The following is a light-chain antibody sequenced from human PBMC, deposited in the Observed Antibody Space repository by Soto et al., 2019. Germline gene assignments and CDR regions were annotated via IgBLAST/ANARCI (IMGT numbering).Light chain of an antibody. CDR3: QQRINWPLT. Sequence: EIVLTQSPATLSSSPGERATLSCRASQSVSNYLGWYQQIPGQAPRLLIYDASKRATGIPARFSGSGSGTDFTLTISSLEPEDFAVYYCQQRINWPLTFGGGTKVEIK. V-gene: IGKV3-11*01. CDR1: QSVSNY. J-gene: IGKJ4*01. CDR2: DAS.